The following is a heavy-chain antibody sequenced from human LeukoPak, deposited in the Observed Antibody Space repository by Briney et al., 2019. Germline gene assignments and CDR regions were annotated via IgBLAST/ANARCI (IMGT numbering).Heavy chain of an antibody. CDR3: ARDENRRDPPDY. CDR2: ISSTSSHI. CDR1: GFTFSSYS. J-gene: IGHJ4*02. V-gene: IGHV3-21*01. D-gene: IGHD1-14*01. Sequence: PGGSLRLSCAASGFTFSSYSMNWVRQAPGKGLEWVSSISSTSSHIYYADSVKGRFTISRDNAKNSLYLQMNSLRAEDTAVHYCARDENRRDPPDYWGQGTLVTVSS.